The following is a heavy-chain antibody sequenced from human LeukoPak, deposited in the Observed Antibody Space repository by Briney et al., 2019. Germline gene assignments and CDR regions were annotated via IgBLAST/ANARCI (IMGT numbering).Heavy chain of an antibody. J-gene: IGHJ6*03. CDR2: IYPGDSDT. Sequence: GESLKISCKGSGYSFTSYWSGWVRQMPGKGLEWMGIIYPGDSDTRYSPSFQGQVTISADKSISTAYLQWSSLKASDTAMYYCARQYYYGSGSYYRYYYYYYMDVWGKGTPVTVSS. CDR1: GYSFTSYW. D-gene: IGHD3-10*01. V-gene: IGHV5-51*01. CDR3: ARQYYYGSGSYYRYYYYYYMDV.